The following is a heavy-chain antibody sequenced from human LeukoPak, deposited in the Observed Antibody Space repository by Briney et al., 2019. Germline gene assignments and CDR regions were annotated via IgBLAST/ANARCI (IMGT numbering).Heavy chain of an antibody. Sequence: GGSLRLSCAASGFTFSSYAMSWVRQAPGKGLEWVSAISGSGGSTYYADSVKGRFTISRDNSKNTLYLQMNSLRAEDTAVYYCAKGETNDFWSGYYVPMSDYWGQGTLVTVSS. CDR2: ISGSGGST. J-gene: IGHJ4*02. V-gene: IGHV3-23*01. CDR3: AKGETNDFWSGYYVPMSDY. CDR1: GFTFSSYA. D-gene: IGHD3-3*01.